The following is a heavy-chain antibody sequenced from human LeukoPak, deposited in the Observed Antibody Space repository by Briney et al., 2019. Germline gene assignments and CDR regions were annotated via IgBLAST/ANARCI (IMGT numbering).Heavy chain of an antibody. V-gene: IGHV3-7*03. Sequence: PGGSLRLSCAASGFTFSSYWMSWVRQAPGKGPEWVANIKQDGSEKYYVDSVKGRFTISRDNAKNSLYLQMNSLRAEDTAVYYCARDEGTEPPPRGWSSWYYYGMDVWGQGTTVTVSS. J-gene: IGHJ6*02. CDR2: IKQDGSEK. CDR1: GFTFSSYW. CDR3: ARDEGTEPPPRGWSSWYYYGMDV. D-gene: IGHD2-15*01.